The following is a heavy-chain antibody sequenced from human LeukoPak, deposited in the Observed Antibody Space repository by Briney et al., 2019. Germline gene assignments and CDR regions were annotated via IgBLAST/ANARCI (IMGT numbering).Heavy chain of an antibody. CDR3: ARGSSWFRD. V-gene: IGHV3-7*01. D-gene: IGHD6-13*01. CDR1: GFTFGDYA. CDR2: IKQDGSEK. J-gene: IGHJ4*02. Sequence: GGSLRLSCTASGFTFGDYAMSWVRQAPGKGLEWVANIKQDGSEKYYVDSVKGRFTISRDNAKNSLYLQMNSLRAEDTAVYYCARGSSWFRDWGQGTLVTVSS.